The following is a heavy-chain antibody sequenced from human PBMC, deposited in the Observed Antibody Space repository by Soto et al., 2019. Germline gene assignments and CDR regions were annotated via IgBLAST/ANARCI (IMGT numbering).Heavy chain of an antibody. V-gene: IGHV3-49*03. J-gene: IGHJ6*02. CDR1: GFTFGDYA. Sequence: GGSLRLSCTASGFTFGDYAMSWFRQAPGKGLEWVGFIRSKAYGGTTEYAASVKGRFTISRDDSKSIAYLQMNSLKTEDTAVYYCTRDRELSYYYYGMDVWGQGTTVTVSS. CDR3: TRDRELSYYYYGMDV. CDR2: IRSKAYGGTT. D-gene: IGHD1-7*01.